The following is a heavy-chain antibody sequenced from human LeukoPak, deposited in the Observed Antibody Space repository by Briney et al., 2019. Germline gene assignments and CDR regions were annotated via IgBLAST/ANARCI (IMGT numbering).Heavy chain of an antibody. J-gene: IGHJ4*02. V-gene: IGHV3-30*04. CDR3: ARDGFVGYSSGRWGIDY. CDR1: GFTFSSYA. CDR2: ISYDGSNK. D-gene: IGHD6-19*01. Sequence: GGSLRLSCAASGFTFSSYAMHWVRQAPGKGLEWVAVISYDGSNKYYADSVKGRFTISRDNSKNTLYLQMNSLRPEDTAVYYCARDGFVGYSSGRWGIDYWGQGTLVTVSS.